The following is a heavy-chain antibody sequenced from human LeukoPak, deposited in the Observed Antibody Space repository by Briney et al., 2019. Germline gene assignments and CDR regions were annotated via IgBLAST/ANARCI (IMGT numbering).Heavy chain of an antibody. CDR2: IWSDEIHK. CDR1: GFTFNNDA. J-gene: IGHJ4*02. V-gene: IGHV3-33*01. CDR3: ARELYSGYDLSY. D-gene: IGHD5-12*01. Sequence: ALRLSCAASGFTFNNDAMHWVRQAPGKGLEWVAMIWSDEIHKFYGDSVKGRFTISRDNSKNMVYLEMNSLRAEDTAVYYCARELYSGYDLSYWGQGTLVTVSS.